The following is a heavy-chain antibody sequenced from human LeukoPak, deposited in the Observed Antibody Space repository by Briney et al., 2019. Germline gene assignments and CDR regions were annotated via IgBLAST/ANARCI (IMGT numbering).Heavy chain of an antibody. D-gene: IGHD3-10*01. V-gene: IGHV4-39*01. Sequence: SETLSLTCTVSGGSISSSSYYWGWIRQPPGKGLEWIGSIYYSGSTYHNPSLKSRVTISVDTSKNQFSLKLSSVTAADTAVYYCATMVRGVIIPSYWGQGTLVTVSS. CDR3: ATMVRGVIIPSY. CDR1: GGSISSSSYY. J-gene: IGHJ4*02. CDR2: IYYSGST.